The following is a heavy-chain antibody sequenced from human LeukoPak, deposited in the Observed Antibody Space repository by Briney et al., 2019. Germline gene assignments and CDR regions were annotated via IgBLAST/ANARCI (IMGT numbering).Heavy chain of an antibody. J-gene: IGHJ5*02. CDR1: GYTFTSYG. Sequence: ASVKVSCEASGYTFTSYGISWVRQAPGRGLEWMGWISTYNGNTNYAQKVQGRVTMTTDTSTSTAYMELRSLRSDDTAVYYCARIDSENWFDPWGQGTLVTVSS. CDR3: ARIDSENWFDP. D-gene: IGHD3-9*01. CDR2: ISTYNGNT. V-gene: IGHV1-18*01.